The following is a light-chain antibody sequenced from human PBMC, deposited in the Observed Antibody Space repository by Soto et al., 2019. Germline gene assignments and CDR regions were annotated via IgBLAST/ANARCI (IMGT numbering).Light chain of an antibody. CDR3: QQLNSFPIP. Sequence: IQLTQSPSSLSASVGDRVTITCRASQGISSFLAWYQQKPGKAPKLLIYGASTLQSGVPSRFSGSGSVTDFTLTIGSLQPEDFATYYCQQLNSFPIPFGPGTKVDIK. CDR2: GAS. V-gene: IGKV1-9*01. J-gene: IGKJ3*01. CDR1: QGISSF.